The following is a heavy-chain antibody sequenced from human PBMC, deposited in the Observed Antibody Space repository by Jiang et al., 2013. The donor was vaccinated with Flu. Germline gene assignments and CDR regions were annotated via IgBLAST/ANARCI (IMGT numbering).Heavy chain of an antibody. CDR2: IYWNDDK. CDR3: AHRPNNYDILAGFFVRAFDI. D-gene: IGHD3-9*01. V-gene: IGHV2-5*01. Sequence: KPTQTLTLTCTFSGFSLSTSGVGVGWIRQPPGKALEWLALIYWNDDKRYSPSLKSRLTITKDTSKNQVVLTMTNMDPVDTATYYCAHRPNNYDILAGFFVRAFDIWGQGTMVTVSS. CDR1: GFSLSTSGVG. J-gene: IGHJ3*02.